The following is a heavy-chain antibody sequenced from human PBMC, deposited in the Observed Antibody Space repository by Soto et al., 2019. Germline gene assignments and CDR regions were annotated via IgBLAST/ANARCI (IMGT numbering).Heavy chain of an antibody. CDR1: GFTFSSYS. D-gene: IGHD4-4*01. CDR3: ARESNQLNWFDP. CDR2: ISSSSSTI. Sequence: EVQLVESGGGLVQPGGSLRLSCAASGFTFSSYSMNWVRQAPGKGLEWVSYISSSSSTIYYADAVKGRFTISRDNAKNSLYLQMNSLRDEDTAVYYCARESNQLNWFDPWGQGTLVTVSS. J-gene: IGHJ5*02. V-gene: IGHV3-48*02.